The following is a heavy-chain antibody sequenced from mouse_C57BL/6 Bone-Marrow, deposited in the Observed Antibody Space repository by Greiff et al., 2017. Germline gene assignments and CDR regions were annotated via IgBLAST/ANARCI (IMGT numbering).Heavy chain of an antibody. CDR2: IYPRSGNT. D-gene: IGHD1-2*01. J-gene: IGHJ3*01. CDR3: ARERIMVYDGPFAY. CDR1: GYTFTSYG. V-gene: IGHV1-81*01. Sequence: QVQLKESGAELARPGASVKLSCKASGYTFTSYGISWVKQRTGQGLEWIGEIYPRSGNTYYNEKFKGQATLTADKSSSTAYMELRSLTSEDSAVYFCARERIMVYDGPFAYWGQGTLVTVSA.